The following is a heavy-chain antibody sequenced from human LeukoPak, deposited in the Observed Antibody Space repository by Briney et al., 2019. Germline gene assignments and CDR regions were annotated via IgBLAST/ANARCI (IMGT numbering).Heavy chain of an antibody. CDR2: TYSGGRT. D-gene: IGHD3-10*01. J-gene: IGHJ6*03. CDR3: ARVYYGSGSLHYYYYYMDV. Sequence: GGSLRLSCAASGFIFSSYAMHWVRQAPGEGLEWVSVTYSGGRTYYADSVKGRFTISRDNSKNTLYLQMNSLRAEDTAVYYCARVYYGSGSLHYYYYYMDVWGKGTTVTISS. CDR1: GFIFSSYA. V-gene: IGHV3-53*01.